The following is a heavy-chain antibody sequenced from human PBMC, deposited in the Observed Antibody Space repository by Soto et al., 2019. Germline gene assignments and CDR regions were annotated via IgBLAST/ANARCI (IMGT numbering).Heavy chain of an antibody. V-gene: IGHV3-73*01. CDR3: TRPISGPLAFGI. D-gene: IGHD5-12*01. J-gene: IGHJ3*02. CDR1: GFTFSGSA. CDR2: IRSKANSYAT. Sequence: GGSLRLSCAASGFTFSGSAMHWVRQASGKGLEWVGRIRSKANSYATAYAASVKGRFTISRDDSKNTAYLQMNSLKTEDTAVYYCTRPISGPLAFGIWGQGKMVTVSS.